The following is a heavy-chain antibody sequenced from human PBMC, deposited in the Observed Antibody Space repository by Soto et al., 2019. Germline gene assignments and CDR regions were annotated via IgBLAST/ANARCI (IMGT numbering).Heavy chain of an antibody. CDR1: EFTFSNYA. Sequence: GGSLRLSCAASEFTFSNYAMSWVRQAPGKGLEWVSAISYGGGTTYYADSVKGRFTISRDNSKNTLYLQMSSLRAEDTAVYYCAKSVYNWNDGFFDYWGQGTLVTVSS. CDR3: AKSVYNWNDGFFDY. J-gene: IGHJ4*02. D-gene: IGHD1-1*01. CDR2: ISYGGGTT. V-gene: IGHV3-23*01.